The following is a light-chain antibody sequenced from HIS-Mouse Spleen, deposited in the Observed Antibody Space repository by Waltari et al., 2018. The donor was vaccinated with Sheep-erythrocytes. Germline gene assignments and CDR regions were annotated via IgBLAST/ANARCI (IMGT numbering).Light chain of an antibody. CDR3: QSYDSSLSGSV. CDR2: GNS. CDR1: SSNIGAGYD. V-gene: IGLV1-40*01. J-gene: IGLJ2*01. Sequence: QSVLPQPPSVSGAPGQGVTIPCTGSSSNIGAGYDVHWYQQLPGTAPKLLIYGNSNRPSGVPDRFSGSKSGTSASLAITGLQAEDEADYYCQSYDSSLSGSVFGGGTKLTVL.